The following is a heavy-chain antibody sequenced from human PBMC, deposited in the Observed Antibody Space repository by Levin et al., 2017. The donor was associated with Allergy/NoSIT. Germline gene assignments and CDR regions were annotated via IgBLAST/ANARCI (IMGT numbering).Heavy chain of an antibody. Sequence: RGESLKISCKASGYTFTSYAMNWVRQAPGQGLEWMGWINTNTGNPTYAQGFTGRFVFSLDTSVSTAYLQISSLKAEDTAVYYCARDSVAGTQSFDYWGQGTLVTVSS. V-gene: IGHV7-4-1*02. D-gene: IGHD6-19*01. J-gene: IGHJ4*02. CDR2: INTNTGNP. CDR3: ARDSVAGTQSFDY. CDR1: GYTFTSYA.